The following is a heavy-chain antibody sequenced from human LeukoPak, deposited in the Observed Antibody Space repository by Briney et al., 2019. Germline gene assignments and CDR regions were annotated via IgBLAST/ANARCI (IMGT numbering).Heavy chain of an antibody. D-gene: IGHD6-19*01. V-gene: IGHV4-34*01. CDR3: ARGRSSGWNKSYYYYGMDV. CDR2: INHSGST. J-gene: IGHJ6*02. CDR1: GGSFSGYY. Sequence: SETLSVTCAVYGGSFSGYYWSWIRQPPGKGLEWIGEINHSGSTNYNPSLKSRVTISVDTSKNQFSLKLSSVTAADTAVYYCARGRSSGWNKSYYYYGMDVWGQGTTVTVSS.